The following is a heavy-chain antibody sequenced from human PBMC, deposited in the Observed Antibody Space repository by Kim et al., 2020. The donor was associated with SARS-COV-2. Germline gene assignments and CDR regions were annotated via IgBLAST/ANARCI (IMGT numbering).Heavy chain of an antibody. J-gene: IGHJ6*02. CDR2: ISAYNGNT. CDR3: ARDLWGVAVGGMDV. V-gene: IGHV1-18*01. CDR1: GYTFTSYG. Sequence: ASVKVSCKASGYTFTSYGISWVRQAPGQGLEWMGWISAYNGNTNYAQKLQGRVTMTTDTSTSTAYMELRSLRSDDTAVYYCARDLWGVAVGGMDVWGQGTTVTVSS. D-gene: IGHD6-19*01.